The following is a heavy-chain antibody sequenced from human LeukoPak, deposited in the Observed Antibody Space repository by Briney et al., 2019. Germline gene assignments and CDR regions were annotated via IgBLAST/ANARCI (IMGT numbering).Heavy chain of an antibody. CDR2: IIPIFGTA. CDR1: GGTFSSYA. D-gene: IGHD3-3*01. J-gene: IGHJ4*02. Sequence: ASVKVSCKASGGTFSSYAISWVRQAPGQGLEWMGGIIPIFGTANYAQKFQGRVTITTDESTSTAYMELSSLRSEDTAVYYCATIWSRYSPFDYWGQGTLVTVSS. V-gene: IGHV1-69*05. CDR3: ATIWSRYSPFDY.